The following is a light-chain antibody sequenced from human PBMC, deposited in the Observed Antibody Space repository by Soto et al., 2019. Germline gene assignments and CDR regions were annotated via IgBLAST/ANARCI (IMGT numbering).Light chain of an antibody. CDR3: QQRSKWPLT. J-gene: IGKJ4*01. CDR1: QSISNY. CDR2: DAS. Sequence: EIVLTQSPATLSLSPGERATLSCRASQSISNYLGWYQQKPGQAPRLLIYDASNRAAGIPARFSGSGSGTDFTLTISSLEPEDFALYYCQQRSKWPLTFGGGTKVEIK. V-gene: IGKV3-11*01.